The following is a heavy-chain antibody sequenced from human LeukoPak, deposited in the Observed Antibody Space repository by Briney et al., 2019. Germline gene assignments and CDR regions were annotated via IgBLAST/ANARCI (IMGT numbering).Heavy chain of an antibody. V-gene: IGHV1-18*01. Sequence: ASVKVSCKASGYTFTSYGISWVRQAPGQGLEWMGWISAYNGNTNYAQKLQGRVTMTTDTSTSTAYMELRSLRSDDTAVYYCATDHLRGEKGYYFDYWGQGTLVTVSS. CDR3: ATDHLRGEKGYYFDY. CDR1: GYTFTSYG. CDR2: ISAYNGNT. J-gene: IGHJ4*02. D-gene: IGHD3-10*01.